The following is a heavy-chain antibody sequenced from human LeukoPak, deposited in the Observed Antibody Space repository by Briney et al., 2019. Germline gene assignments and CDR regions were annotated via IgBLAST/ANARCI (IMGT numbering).Heavy chain of an antibody. CDR2: INSDGSST. CDR1: GFTFSSYW. V-gene: IGHV3-74*01. D-gene: IGHD6-19*01. J-gene: IGHJ4*02. CDR3: ARGLYSSGWYGFDY. Sequence: PGGSLRLSCAASGFTFSSYWMHWVRQAPGKGLVWVSRINSDGSSTSYADSVKGRFTTSRDNAKNTLYLQMNSLRAEDTAVYYCARGLYSSGWYGFDYWGQGTLVTVSS.